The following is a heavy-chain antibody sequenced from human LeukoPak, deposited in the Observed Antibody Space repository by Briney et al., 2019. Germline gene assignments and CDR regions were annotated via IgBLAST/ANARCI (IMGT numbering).Heavy chain of an antibody. CDR1: GGSISSGSYY. CDR3: ARSVPYYDILTAYWDY. V-gene: IGHV4-61*02. D-gene: IGHD3-9*01. CDR2: ISTSGST. J-gene: IGHJ4*02. Sequence: SETQSLTCTVSGGSISSGSYYWSWIRQPAGKGLEWIGRISTSGSTNYNPSLKSRVTISVDTSKNRFSLKLSSVTAADTAVYYCARSVPYYDILTAYWDYWGQGTLVTVSS.